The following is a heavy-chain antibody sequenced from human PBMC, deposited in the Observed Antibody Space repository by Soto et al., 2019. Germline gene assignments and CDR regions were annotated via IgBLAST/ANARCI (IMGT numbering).Heavy chain of an antibody. J-gene: IGHJ6*02. CDR2: ISGSGGST. CDR3: AKDPGTTMIVVVIRSSSGMDV. CDR1: GFTFSSYA. V-gene: IGHV3-23*01. Sequence: GSLRLSCAGSGFTFSSYAMSWVRQAPGKGLEWVSAISGSGGSTYYADSVKGRFTISRDNSKNTLYLQMNSLRAEDTAVYYCAKDPGTTMIVVVIRSSSGMDVWGQGTTVTVSS. D-gene: IGHD3-22*01.